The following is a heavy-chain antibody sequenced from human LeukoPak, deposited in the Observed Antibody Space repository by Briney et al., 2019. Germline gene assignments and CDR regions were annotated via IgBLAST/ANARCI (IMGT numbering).Heavy chain of an antibody. Sequence: GGTLGLSCAASGFTFTTYVMSWVRQTPGKGLQWVSTISGGATSTYYADSVKGRFTISRDNSKNTLFLQMNSLRAEDTAVYYCAKHLPLRGGDFDWGQGTLVTVSS. V-gene: IGHV3-23*01. CDR1: GFTFTTYV. CDR2: ISGGATST. CDR3: AKHLPLRGGDFD. J-gene: IGHJ4*02. D-gene: IGHD2-21*02.